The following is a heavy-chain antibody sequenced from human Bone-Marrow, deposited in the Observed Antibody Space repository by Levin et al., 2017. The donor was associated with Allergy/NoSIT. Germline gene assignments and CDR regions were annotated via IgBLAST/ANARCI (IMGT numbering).Heavy chain of an antibody. CDR3: ARSKRNNSPYYFDH. V-gene: IGHV3-23*01. CDR1: GFTFSQYA. Sequence: PGGSLRLSCATSGFTFSQYAMAWVRQGPGRELEWVSAISANGGTTFSPDSFKGRYIISRDNSKGALFLHMNSLRAEDTALFYCARSKRNNSPYYFDHWGPGTLVTVSS. CDR2: ISANGGTT. D-gene: IGHD2-21*01. J-gene: IGHJ4*01.